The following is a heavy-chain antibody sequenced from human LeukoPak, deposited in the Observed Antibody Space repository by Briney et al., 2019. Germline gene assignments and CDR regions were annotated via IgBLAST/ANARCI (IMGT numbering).Heavy chain of an antibody. CDR3: AREGGFYRPLDY. J-gene: IGHJ4*02. V-gene: IGHV4-4*02. D-gene: IGHD3-3*01. Sequence: SETLSLTCDVSGGSVTSTNWWTWVRQPPGKGLEWIGEVHLDGRTNYNPSLKSRLIMPVDLPENHISLKLTSVTAADTAVYYCAREGGFYRPLDYSGQGTLVTVSS. CDR2: VHLDGRT. CDR1: GGSVTSTNW.